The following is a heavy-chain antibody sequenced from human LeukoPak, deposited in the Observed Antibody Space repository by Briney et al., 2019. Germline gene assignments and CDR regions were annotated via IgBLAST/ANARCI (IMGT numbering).Heavy chain of an antibody. CDR3: GRNRYRSSAFDY. CDR2: ISSRSSGI. CDR1: GFTFSSYS. D-gene: IGHD6-6*01. V-gene: IGHV3-48*04. Sequence: GGSLRLSCAASGFTFSSYSINWVRQAPGKGLEWVSSISSRSSGIHYADSVKGRFTISRDNAKNSLYLQMNSLRAEDTAVYYCGRNRYRSSAFDYWGQGTLVTVSS. J-gene: IGHJ4*02.